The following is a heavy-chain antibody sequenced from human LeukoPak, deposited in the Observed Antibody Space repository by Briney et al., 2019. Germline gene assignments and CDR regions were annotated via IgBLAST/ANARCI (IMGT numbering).Heavy chain of an antibody. CDR2: FDPEDGET. V-gene: IGHV1-24*01. Sequence: ASVKVSCKVSGYTLTELSMHWVRQAPGKGLEWMGGFDPEDGETIYAQKFQGRVTMTEDTSTDTAYMELSSLRSEDTAAYYCATATIRNYYYGMDVWGQGTTVTVSS. J-gene: IGHJ6*02. CDR3: ATATIRNYYYGMDV. CDR1: GYTLTELS. D-gene: IGHD5-12*01.